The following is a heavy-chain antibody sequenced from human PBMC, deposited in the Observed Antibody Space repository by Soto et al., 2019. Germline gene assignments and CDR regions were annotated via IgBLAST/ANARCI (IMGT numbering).Heavy chain of an antibody. D-gene: IGHD2-21*01. Sequence: SENLSLTCTVSGGSISSNYWTWLRQPQGKGLEWIGYIYYSGSTNYNPSLKSRVTISVDTSKNQFSLKLSSVTAADTAVYYCARARTHIVVPFEYWGQGTLVTVS. CDR1: GGSISSNY. CDR3: ARARTHIVVPFEY. J-gene: IGHJ4*02. CDR2: IYYSGST. V-gene: IGHV4-59*08.